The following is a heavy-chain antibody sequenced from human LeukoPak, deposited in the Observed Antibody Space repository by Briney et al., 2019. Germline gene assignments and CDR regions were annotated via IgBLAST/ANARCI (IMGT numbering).Heavy chain of an antibody. CDR2: IYYSGST. V-gene: IGHV4-59*08. Sequence: SETLSLTCPVSGGSISSYYWSWIRQPPGKGLEWIGYIYYSGSTNYNPSLKSRVTISLDTSKNQFSLKLSSVTAADTAVYYCAGLSSSWYTPFDPWGQGTLVTVSS. J-gene: IGHJ5*02. CDR1: GGSISSYY. D-gene: IGHD6-13*01. CDR3: AGLSSSWYTPFDP.